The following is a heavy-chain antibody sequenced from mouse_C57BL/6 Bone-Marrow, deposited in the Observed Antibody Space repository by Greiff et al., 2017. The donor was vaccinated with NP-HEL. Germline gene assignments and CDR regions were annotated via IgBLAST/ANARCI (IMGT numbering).Heavy chain of an antibody. D-gene: IGHD1-1*01. CDR3: ANGYYGSSFDY. J-gene: IGHJ2*01. CDR2: INPSTGGT. V-gene: IGHV1-42*01. Sequence: EVQLQQSGPELVKPGASVKISCKASGYSFTGYYMNWVKQSPEKSLEWIGEINPSTGGTTYNQKFKAKATLTVDKSSSTAYMQLKSLTSEDSAVYYCANGYYGSSFDYWGQGTTLTVSS. CDR1: GYSFTGYY.